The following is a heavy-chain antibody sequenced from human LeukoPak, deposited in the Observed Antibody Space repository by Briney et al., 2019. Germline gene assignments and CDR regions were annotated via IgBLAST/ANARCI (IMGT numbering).Heavy chain of an antibody. CDR2: IKGDESYT. CDR3: ASGGSYGLLDY. D-gene: IGHD5-18*01. J-gene: IGHJ4*02. V-gene: IGHV3-74*01. Sequence: GGSLRLSCAASGFTFRSHWMHWVRQAPGKGLVWVSRIKGDESYTNHADSVKGRFTISRDNSKNTVYLQMNSRRAEDTAVYFCASGGSYGLLDYWGQGTLVTVSS. CDR1: GFTFRSHW.